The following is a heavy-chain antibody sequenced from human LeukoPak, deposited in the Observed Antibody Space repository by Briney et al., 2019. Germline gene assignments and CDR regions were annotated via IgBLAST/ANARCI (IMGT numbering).Heavy chain of an antibody. Sequence: PGGSLRLSCAASGFSFGNYGMHWDRQAPGKGLEWVSGISWNSGNLGYADSVRGRFTISRDNARNSLYLQMNSLRAEDTALYYCAKDLHYDSSDAMDVWGQGTTVTVSS. J-gene: IGHJ6*02. CDR3: AKDLHYDSSDAMDV. V-gene: IGHV3-9*01. CDR2: ISWNSGNL. D-gene: IGHD3-22*01. CDR1: GFSFGNYG.